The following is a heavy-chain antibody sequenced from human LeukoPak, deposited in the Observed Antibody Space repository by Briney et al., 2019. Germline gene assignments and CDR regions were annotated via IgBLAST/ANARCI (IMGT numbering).Heavy chain of an antibody. J-gene: IGHJ6*02. D-gene: IGHD3-22*01. CDR3: ARFRIEVVQFGMDV. V-gene: IGHV6-1*01. CDR1: GDSVSSNSAA. CDR2: TYYRSKWYN. Sequence: SQTLSLTFAISGDSVSSNSAAWNWIRQSPSRGLELLGRTYYRSKWYNDYVVSVKSRITINPDTSKNQFSLQLNSVTPEDTAVYYCARFRIEVVQFGMDVWGQGTTVTVSS.